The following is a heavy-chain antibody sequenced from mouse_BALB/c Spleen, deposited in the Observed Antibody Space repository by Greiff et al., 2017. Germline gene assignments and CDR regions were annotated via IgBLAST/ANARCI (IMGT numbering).Heavy chain of an antibody. CDR1: GYTFTSYW. J-gene: IGHJ4*01. CDR3: ARYQRYYAMDY. V-gene: IGHV1-7*01. CDR2: INPSTGYT. Sequence: QVQLQQSGAELAKPGASVKMSCKASGYTFTSYWMHWVKQRPGQGLEWIGYINPSTGYTEYNQKFKDKATLTADKSSSTAYMQLSNLTSEDSAVYYCARYQRYYAMDYWGQGTSVTVSS.